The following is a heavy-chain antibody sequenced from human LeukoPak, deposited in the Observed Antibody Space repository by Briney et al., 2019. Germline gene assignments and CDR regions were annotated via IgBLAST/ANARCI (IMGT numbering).Heavy chain of an antibody. D-gene: IGHD2-21*01. CDR2: INTDGSST. CDR3: ATAGGGDSRMGFDP. CDR1: GFTLSSYW. J-gene: IGHJ5*02. V-gene: IGHV3-74*01. Sequence: GGSLRLSCADSGFTLSSYWMHWVRQAPGKGLVWVSCINTDGSSTRYADSVKGRFTISRDNAKNTLHLQMNSLRPEDTAVYYCATAGGGDSRMGFDPWGQGTLVTVSS.